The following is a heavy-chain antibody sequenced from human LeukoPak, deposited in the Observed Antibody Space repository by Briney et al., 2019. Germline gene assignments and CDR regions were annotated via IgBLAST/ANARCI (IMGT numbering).Heavy chain of an antibody. CDR2: IYPGDSDT. V-gene: IGHV5-51*01. Sequence: GESLKISCKGSGYSFSNYWIAWLRQTPGKGLEWMGIIYPGDSDTKYRPSFQGQVIISADRSISTAYLQWSSLKTSDTATYYCARGYSFTLAYFDFWGQGTLVTVSS. CDR1: GYSFSNYW. CDR3: ARGYSFTLAYFDF. D-gene: IGHD5-18*01. J-gene: IGHJ4*02.